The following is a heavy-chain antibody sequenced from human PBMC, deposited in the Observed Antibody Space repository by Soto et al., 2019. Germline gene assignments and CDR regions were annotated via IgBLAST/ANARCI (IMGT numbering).Heavy chain of an antibody. J-gene: IGHJ5*02. CDR1: GLNFRHYG. Sequence: QVHLVESGGGVVQPGGSLRLSCAASGLNFRHYGVHWVRQAPGKGLEWVALIWYDGSDKYYADSVKGRFTMSRDNSKSTVYLHMNSLRVDDTAVYYCAGDKGWFAPCGQGTLVTVSS. CDR3: AGDKGWFAP. CDR2: IWYDGSDK. V-gene: IGHV3-33*01.